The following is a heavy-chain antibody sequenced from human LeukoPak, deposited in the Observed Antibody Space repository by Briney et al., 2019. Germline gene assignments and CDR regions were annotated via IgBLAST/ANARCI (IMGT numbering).Heavy chain of an antibody. CDR3: AKGKDTYNYDSSGYYFGEY. Sequence: GGSLRLSCAASGFTFSNYAMSWVRQAPGKGLEWVSAMSGSGASTFYADSVKGRFTISRDNSKNTLYLQMNNLRAEDTALYYCAKGKDTYNYDSSGYYFGEYWGQGTLVTVST. CDR2: MSGSGAST. D-gene: IGHD3-22*01. V-gene: IGHV3-23*01. J-gene: IGHJ4*02. CDR1: GFTFSNYA.